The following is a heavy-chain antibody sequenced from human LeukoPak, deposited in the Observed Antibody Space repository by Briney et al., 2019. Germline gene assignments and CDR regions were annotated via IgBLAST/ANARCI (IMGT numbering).Heavy chain of an antibody. Sequence: PGRSLRLSCAASGFTFSSYGMHWVRPAPGKGLEWVAVISYDGSNKYYADSVKGRFTISRDNSKNTLYLQMNSLRAEDTAVYYCAKDQGFGSQWLVLNYYGMDVWGQGTTVTVSS. CDR2: ISYDGSNK. D-gene: IGHD6-19*01. CDR1: GFTFSSYG. V-gene: IGHV3-30*18. J-gene: IGHJ6*02. CDR3: AKDQGFGSQWLVLNYYGMDV.